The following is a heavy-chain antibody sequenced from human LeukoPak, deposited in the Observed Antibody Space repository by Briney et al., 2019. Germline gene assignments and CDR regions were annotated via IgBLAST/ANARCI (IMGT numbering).Heavy chain of an antibody. D-gene: IGHD5-18*01. CDR2: IKQDRSEK. CDR3: ARGGYSYYMDV. J-gene: IGHJ6*03. Sequence: GGSLRLSCAASGFTFSSYWMSWVRQAPGTGLEGVANIKQDRSEKYYVDSVKGRFTISRDNAKNSLYLQMNSLRAEDTAVYYCARGGYSYYMDVWGKGTTVTVSS. V-gene: IGHV3-7*01. CDR1: GFTFSSYW.